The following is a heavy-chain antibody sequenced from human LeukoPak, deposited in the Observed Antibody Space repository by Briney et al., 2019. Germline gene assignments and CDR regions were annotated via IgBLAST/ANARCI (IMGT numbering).Heavy chain of an antibody. J-gene: IGHJ4*02. CDR3: ARDSVQRPYFDY. Sequence: GGSLRLSCAASGFTFSSYAMSWVRQAPGKGLEWVSAISGSGGSAFYADSVKGRFTISRDNSKNTLYLQMNSLRAEDTAVYYCARDSVQRPYFDYWGQGTLVTVSS. CDR2: ISGSGGSA. D-gene: IGHD6-6*01. V-gene: IGHV3-23*01. CDR1: GFTFSSYA.